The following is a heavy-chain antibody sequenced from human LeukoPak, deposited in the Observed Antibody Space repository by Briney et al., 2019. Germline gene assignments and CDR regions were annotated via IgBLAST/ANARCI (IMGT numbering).Heavy chain of an antibody. Sequence: ASVKVSCKASGGTFSSYAISWVRQAPGQGLEWMGGIIPIFGTANYAQKFQGRVTITTDESTSTAYMELSSLRSEDTAVCYCASMGIYDSSGYSDYWGQGTLVTVSS. CDR3: ASMGIYDSSGYSDY. D-gene: IGHD3-22*01. J-gene: IGHJ4*02. V-gene: IGHV1-69*05. CDR2: IIPIFGTA. CDR1: GGTFSSYA.